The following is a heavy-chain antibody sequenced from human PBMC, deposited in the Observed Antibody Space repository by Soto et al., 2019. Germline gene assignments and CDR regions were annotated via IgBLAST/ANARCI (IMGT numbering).Heavy chain of an antibody. CDR3: ARVFSDSSSFFDP. V-gene: IGHV4-31*11. D-gene: IGHD6-13*01. Sequence: SETLSLTCAVSVGSISSGNYYWSWIRQHPGKGLEWIGYIYYSGSTSYNPSLKSRVTISVDTSKNHFSLKLSSVTAADTAVYYCARVFSDSSSFFDPWGQGTLVTVSS. CDR1: VGSISSGNYY. J-gene: IGHJ5*02. CDR2: IYYSGST.